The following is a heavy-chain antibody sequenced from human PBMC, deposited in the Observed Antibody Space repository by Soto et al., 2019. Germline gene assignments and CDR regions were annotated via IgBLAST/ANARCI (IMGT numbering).Heavy chain of an antibody. D-gene: IGHD3-9*01. J-gene: IGHJ5*02. V-gene: IGHV1-8*01. CDR1: GYTFTSYD. CDR3: ARVIGELKYDILTGCYQSPPFDP. Sequence: GASVKVSCKASGYTFTSYDINWVRQATGQGLEWMGWMNPNSGNTGYAQKFQGRVTMTRNTSISTAYIELSSLRSEDTAVYYCARVIGELKYDILTGCYQSPPFDPWGQGTLVTVSS. CDR2: MNPNSGNT.